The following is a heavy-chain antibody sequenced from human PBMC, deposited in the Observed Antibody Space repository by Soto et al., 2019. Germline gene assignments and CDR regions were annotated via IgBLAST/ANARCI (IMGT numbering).Heavy chain of an antibody. CDR3: ARSTPGNPFDI. Sequence: EVQLVESGGGLVKPGESLRVSCAASGFSFTSYTMNWVRQTPGKGLEWVASISAGGRSIYYADSLKGRSTVSRDNAKSSLYLQMNSLRAEDTAIYFCARSTPGNPFDIWGQGTMVTVS. CDR2: ISAGGRSI. D-gene: IGHD3-10*01. J-gene: IGHJ3*02. V-gene: IGHV3-21*06. CDR1: GFSFTSYT.